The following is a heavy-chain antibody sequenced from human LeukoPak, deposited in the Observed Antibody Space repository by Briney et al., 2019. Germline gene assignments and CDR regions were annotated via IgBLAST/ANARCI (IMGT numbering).Heavy chain of an antibody. CDR1: GFTFSSYG. J-gene: IGHJ4*02. D-gene: IGHD5-24*01. Sequence: PGGSLRLSCAASGFTFSSYGMHWVRQAPGKGLEWVAVIWYDGSNKYYADSVKGRFTISRDNSKNTLFLQMNSLTAEDTAMYYCTRTFLSGDGYKVGYFDYWGQGTLVTVSS. CDR3: TRTFLSGDGYKVGYFDY. CDR2: IWYDGSNK. V-gene: IGHV3-33*01.